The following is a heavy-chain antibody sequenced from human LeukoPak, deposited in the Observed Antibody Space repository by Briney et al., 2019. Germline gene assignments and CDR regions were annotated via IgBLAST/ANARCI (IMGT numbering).Heavy chain of an antibody. CDR1: GYTFTGYY. CDR3: ARGGYGSGSSNWFDP. J-gene: IGHJ5*02. CDR2: INPNSGGT. D-gene: IGHD3-10*01. V-gene: IGHV1-2*04. Sequence: ASVKVSCKASGYTFTGYYMHWVRQAPGQGLEWMGWINPNSGGTNYAQKFQGWVTMTRDTSISTAYMELSRLRSDDTAVYYCARGGYGSGSSNWFDPWGQGTLVTVSS.